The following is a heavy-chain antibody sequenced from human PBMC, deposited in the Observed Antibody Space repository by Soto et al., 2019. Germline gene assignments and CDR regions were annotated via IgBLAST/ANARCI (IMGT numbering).Heavy chain of an antibody. J-gene: IGHJ4*02. Sequence: QVQLQQWGAGLLKPSETLSLTCAVYGGSFSGYYWSWIRQPPGKGLEWIGEINHSGSTNYNPSLKSRVTISVDTSKNQFSLKLSSVTAADTAVYYCARDAVACPERFDYWGQGTLVTVSS. CDR3: ARDAVACPERFDY. CDR1: GGSFSGYY. D-gene: IGHD6-19*01. V-gene: IGHV4-34*01. CDR2: INHSGST.